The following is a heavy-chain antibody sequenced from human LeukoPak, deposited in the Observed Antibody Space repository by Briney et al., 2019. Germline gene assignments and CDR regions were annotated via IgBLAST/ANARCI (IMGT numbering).Heavy chain of an antibody. CDR2: IGSSDSTT. CDR1: GFTFSTYE. Sequence: GGSLRLSCAASGFTFSTYEMNWVRQAPGKGLEWLSYIGSSDSTTHYADSVKGRFTISRDNAKNSLYLQMNSLRVEDTAVYYCARDSGRFRLDYWGQGILVTVSS. V-gene: IGHV3-48*03. J-gene: IGHJ4*02. D-gene: IGHD6-19*01. CDR3: ARDSGRFRLDY.